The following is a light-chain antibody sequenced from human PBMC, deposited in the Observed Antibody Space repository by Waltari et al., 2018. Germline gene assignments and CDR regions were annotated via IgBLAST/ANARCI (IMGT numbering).Light chain of an antibody. J-gene: IGLJ3*02. CDR1: TPDVSGYDY. CDR2: DVN. CDR3: CSFTEEV. V-gene: IGLV2-11*01. Sequence: QSALAQPRSVSGSPGQSVPISCTATTPDVSGYDYVSWYQQHPGKGPKLIIFDVNRRPSGVPDRFSGSKTGNMASLTISGLQHEDEAIYYCCSFTEEVFGGGTTVTVL.